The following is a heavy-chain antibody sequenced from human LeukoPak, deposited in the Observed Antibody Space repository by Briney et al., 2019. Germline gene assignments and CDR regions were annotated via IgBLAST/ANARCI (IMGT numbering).Heavy chain of an antibody. J-gene: IGHJ4*02. CDR2: INHSGST. Sequence: SETLSLTCAVYGGSFSGYYWSWIRQPPGKGLEWIGEINHSGSTNYNPSLNSRVTISEDTSKNQFYLNLSSVTAADTAVYYCARRYYYNLGSFPFDFWGQGTLVTVSS. D-gene: IGHD3-10*01. CDR1: GGSFSGYY. V-gene: IGHV4-34*01. CDR3: ARRYYYNLGSFPFDF.